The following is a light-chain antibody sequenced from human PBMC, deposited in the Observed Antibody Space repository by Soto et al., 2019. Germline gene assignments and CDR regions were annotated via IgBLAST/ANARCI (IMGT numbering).Light chain of an antibody. J-gene: IGKJ4*01. CDR3: EQYNNWPHA. V-gene: IGKV3-15*01. CDR2: GAS. Sequence: ENVLTQSPGTLSLSPGERATLSCRASQSVSSTLAWYQQKPGQAPRLLIYGASTRATAIPARFSGSGSGTEFTLTISSLQSEDFAVYYCEQYNNWPHAFGGGTKVDIK. CDR1: QSVSST.